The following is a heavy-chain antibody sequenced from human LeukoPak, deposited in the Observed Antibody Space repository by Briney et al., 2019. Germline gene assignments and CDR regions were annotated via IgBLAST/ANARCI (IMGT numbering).Heavy chain of an antibody. J-gene: IGHJ4*02. Sequence: GSLRLSCAASGFTLSDYYMSWRRQAPGKGLGRVSYITSSSSYTNYADSVKGRFTISRDNAKTSLYLQMNSLRAEDTAVYYCARDRLGYSGSYYVDYWGQGTLVTVSS. V-gene: IGHV3-11*05. D-gene: IGHD1-26*01. CDR3: ARDRLGYSGSYYVDY. CDR2: ITSSSSYT. CDR1: GFTLSDYY.